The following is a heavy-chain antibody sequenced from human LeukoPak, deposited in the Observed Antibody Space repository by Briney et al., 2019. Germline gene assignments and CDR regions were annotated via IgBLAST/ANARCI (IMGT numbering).Heavy chain of an antibody. Sequence: ASVKVSCKASGYTFSDFGITWVRQAPGQGLEWMGWISGDNGDTKSTRKFQGRVAMTTDTSTSTAYMELKSLRSDDTAVYYCARDRRYSSGWSSDYWGQGTLVTVSS. J-gene: IGHJ4*02. CDR2: ISGDNGDT. V-gene: IGHV1-18*01. CDR1: GYTFSDFG. D-gene: IGHD6-19*01. CDR3: ARDRRYSSGWSSDY.